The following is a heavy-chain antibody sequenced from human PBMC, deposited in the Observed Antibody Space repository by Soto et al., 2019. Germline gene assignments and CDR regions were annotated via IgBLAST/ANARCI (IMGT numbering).Heavy chain of an antibody. D-gene: IGHD7-27*01. CDR1: GGSISSGDYY. CDR2: IYYSGST. Sequence: QVQLQESGPGLVKPSQTLSLTCTVSGGSISSGDYYWSWIRQPPGKGLEWIGYIYYSGSTYYNPSLKSRITKSVDTSKNQFSLKLSSVTAADTAVYYCARGDLTGTSYYYYGMDVWGQGTTVTVSS. V-gene: IGHV4-30-4*01. J-gene: IGHJ6*02. CDR3: ARGDLTGTSYYYYGMDV.